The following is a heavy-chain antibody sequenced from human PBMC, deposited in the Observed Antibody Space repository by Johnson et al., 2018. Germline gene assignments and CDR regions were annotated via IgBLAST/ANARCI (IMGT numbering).Heavy chain of an antibody. CDR3: ARDQRIQLARRGAFDI. J-gene: IGHJ3*02. Sequence: VQLVQSGGGLVKPGGSLRLSCAASGFTFSSYSMNWVRQAPGKGLEWVANIKQDGSEKYYVDSVKGRFTISRDNAKNSLYLQMNSLRAGDTAVYYCARDQRIQLARRGAFDIWGQGTMVTVSS. CDR2: IKQDGSEK. V-gene: IGHV3-7*01. CDR1: GFTFSSYS. D-gene: IGHD5-18*01.